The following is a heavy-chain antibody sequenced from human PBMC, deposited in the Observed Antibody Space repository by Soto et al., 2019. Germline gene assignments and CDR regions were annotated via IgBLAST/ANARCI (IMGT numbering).Heavy chain of an antibody. CDR2: IYYAGTT. CDR1: GDSISSGDYY. J-gene: IGHJ1*01. CDR3: ARLGAFYQAMDS. D-gene: IGHD2-2*01. V-gene: IGHV4-61*08. Sequence: SETLSLTCTVSGDSISSGDYYWSWIRQPPGKGLEWVGYIYYAGTTSYNPSLKSRVTISLDTSKNEVSLKLTSVTAADTAVYFCARLGAFYQAMDSWGQGTLVTVSS.